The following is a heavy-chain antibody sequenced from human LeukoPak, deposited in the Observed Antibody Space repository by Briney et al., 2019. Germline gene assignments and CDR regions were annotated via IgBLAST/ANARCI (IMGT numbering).Heavy chain of an antibody. CDR2: ITYGGRT. CDR1: GGSFDGYY. Sequence: PSETVSLTSAGFGGSFDGYYWSWMRQRPGKGLEWIGEITYGGRTNYNPSLKSRATISVDTTKLQFSRILSSVTAADTARYYGRRSPPITYHYDIWGQGTLVTVSS. D-gene: IGHD3-22*01. J-gene: IGHJ4*02. CDR3: RRSPPITYHYDI. V-gene: IGHV4-34*01.